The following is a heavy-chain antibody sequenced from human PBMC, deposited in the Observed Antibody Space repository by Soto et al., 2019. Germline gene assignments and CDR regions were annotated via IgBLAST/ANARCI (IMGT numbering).Heavy chain of an antibody. Sequence: GGSLRLSCAASGFTFSSYAMSWVRQAPGKGLEWVSAISGSGGSTYYADSVKGRFTISRDNSKNTLYLQMNSLRAEDTAVYYCAKAPSGGIAASGAFFDYWGQGTLVTVSS. J-gene: IGHJ4*02. CDR3: AKAPSGGIAASGAFFDY. CDR2: ISGSGGST. V-gene: IGHV3-23*01. CDR1: GFTFSSYA. D-gene: IGHD6-13*01.